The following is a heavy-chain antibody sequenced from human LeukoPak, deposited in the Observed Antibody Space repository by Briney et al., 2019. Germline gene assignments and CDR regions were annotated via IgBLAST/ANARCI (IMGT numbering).Heavy chain of an antibody. CDR1: GGSISSYY. J-gene: IGHJ4*02. Sequence: ASETLSLTCTVSGGSISSYYWNWLRQPPGKGLEWIGYIYSSGSTNYNPSLKSRVTISVDTSKNQFSLKLSSVTAADTAVYYCATRRGYCSGGNCNYYFDYWGQGTLVTVSS. CDR2: IYSSGST. V-gene: IGHV4-59*01. D-gene: IGHD2-15*01. CDR3: ATRRGYCSGGNCNYYFDY.